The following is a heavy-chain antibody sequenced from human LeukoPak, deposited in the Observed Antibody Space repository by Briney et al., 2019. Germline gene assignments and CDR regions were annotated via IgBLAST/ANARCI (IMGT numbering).Heavy chain of an antibody. V-gene: IGHV3-48*03. CDR3: AKTGSSWLRDY. CDR1: GFTFSSYE. D-gene: IGHD5-12*01. J-gene: IGHJ4*02. Sequence: GGSLRLSCAASGFTFSSYEMNWVRQAPGKGLEWVSYISSSGSTIYYADSVKGRFTISRDNSKNTLYLQMNSLRAEDTAVYYCAKTGSSWLRDYWGQGTLVTVSS. CDR2: ISSSGSTI.